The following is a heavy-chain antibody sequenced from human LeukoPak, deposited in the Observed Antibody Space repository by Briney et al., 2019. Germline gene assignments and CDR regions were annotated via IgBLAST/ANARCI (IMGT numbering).Heavy chain of an antibody. CDR2: ISSSSIYR. Sequence: GGSLRLSCAASGLSFSTYSMNWVRQAPGKGLEWVSSISSSSIYRYYADSVKGRFTISRDNAKKSLYLQMNSLRAEDTAVYYCARHAIANYYASGTYRRLYSYYMAVWGKGTTVTIPS. V-gene: IGHV3-21*01. D-gene: IGHD3-10*01. CDR1: GLSFSTYS. J-gene: IGHJ6*03. CDR3: ARHAIANYYASGTYRRLYSYYMAV.